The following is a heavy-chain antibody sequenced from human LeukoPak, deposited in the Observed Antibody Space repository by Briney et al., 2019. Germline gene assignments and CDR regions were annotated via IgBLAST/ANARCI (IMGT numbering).Heavy chain of an antibody. J-gene: IGHJ4*02. CDR1: GGSFSGYY. Sequence: RTSETLSLTCAVYGGSFSGYYWSWIRQPPWKGLEWIGEFNHSGSTKYNPSLKSRVTISVDTSKNQFSLKLSSVTAADTAVYYCARGQPPFYYYGSGSYIPWGQGTLVTVSS. CDR3: ARGQPPFYYYGSGSYIP. V-gene: IGHV4-34*01. CDR2: FNHSGST. D-gene: IGHD3-10*01.